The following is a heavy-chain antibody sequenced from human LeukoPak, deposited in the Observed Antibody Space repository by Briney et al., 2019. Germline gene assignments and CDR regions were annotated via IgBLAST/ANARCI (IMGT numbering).Heavy chain of an antibody. J-gene: IGHJ5*02. Sequence: GGSLRLSCAASGLTFSSYWTHWVRQVPGKGLVWVSRISGDGTARNYADSVKGRFTISRDDAKNTVDLQMNSLRGEDTAVYYCVRGRGSYGWFDPWGQGTLVTVSS. CDR1: GLTFSSYW. CDR2: ISGDGTAR. D-gene: IGHD3-10*01. CDR3: VRGRGSYGWFDP. V-gene: IGHV3-74*01.